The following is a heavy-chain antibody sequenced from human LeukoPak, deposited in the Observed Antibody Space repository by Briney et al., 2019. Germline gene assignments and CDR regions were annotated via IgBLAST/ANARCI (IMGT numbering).Heavy chain of an antibody. Sequence: SETLSLACTVSGGSLSSYYWSWIRQPAGKGLEWIGRIYTSGSTNYNPSLKSRVTMSVDTSKNQFSLKLSSVTAADTAVYYCARQGPRNDAFDIWGQGTMVTVSS. J-gene: IGHJ3*02. CDR2: IYTSGST. CDR3: ARQGPRNDAFDI. CDR1: GGSLSSYY. V-gene: IGHV4-4*07. D-gene: IGHD1-14*01.